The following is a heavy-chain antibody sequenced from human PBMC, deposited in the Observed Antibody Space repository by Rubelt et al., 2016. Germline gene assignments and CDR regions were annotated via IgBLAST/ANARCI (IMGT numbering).Heavy chain of an antibody. CDR1: GYTFTSYG. CDR3: ARCRRAGGAVAGTWDY. V-gene: IGHV1-18*01. CDR2: ISAYNGNT. Sequence: QVQLVQSGAEVKKPGASVKVSCKASGYTFTSYGISWVRQAPGQGLEWMGWISAYNGNTNYAQKRQGRVTRTTDTSTSTAYMELRSLRSDDTAVYYCARCRRAGGAVAGTWDYWGQGTLVTVSS. D-gene: IGHD6-19*01. J-gene: IGHJ4*02.